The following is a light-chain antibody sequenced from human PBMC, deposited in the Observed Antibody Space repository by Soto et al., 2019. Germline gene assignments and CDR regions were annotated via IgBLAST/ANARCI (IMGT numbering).Light chain of an antibody. CDR2: GVS. Sequence: EIVLTQSPGTLSLSPGERATLSCRASQSVSSNFLAWYQQRPGQAPRLVIYGVSSRATGIPDRVSGSGSGTDFTLTISRLEPEDFAVYYCHQYGSSPWTFGQGTKVEIK. J-gene: IGKJ1*01. V-gene: IGKV3-20*01. CDR3: HQYGSSPWT. CDR1: QSVSSNF.